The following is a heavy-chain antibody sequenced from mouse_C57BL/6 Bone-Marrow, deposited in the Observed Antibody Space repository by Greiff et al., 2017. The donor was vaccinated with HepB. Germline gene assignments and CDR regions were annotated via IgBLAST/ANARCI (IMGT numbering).Heavy chain of an antibody. CDR1: GYTFTSYG. CDR2: IYPRSGNT. V-gene: IGHV1-81*01. Sequence: QVQLQQSGAELARPGASVKLSCKASGYTFTSYGISWVKQRTGQGLEWIGEIYPRSGNTYYNEKFKGKATLTADKSARTAYMELRSLTSEDSAVYFCASFTTVVADYFDYWGQGTTLTVSS. D-gene: IGHD1-1*01. J-gene: IGHJ2*01. CDR3: ASFTTVVADYFDY.